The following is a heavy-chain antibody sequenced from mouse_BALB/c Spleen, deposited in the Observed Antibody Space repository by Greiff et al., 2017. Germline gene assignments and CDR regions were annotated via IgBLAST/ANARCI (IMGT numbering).Heavy chain of an antibody. CDR2: ISYSGST. D-gene: IGHD2-2*01. Sequence: EVKLVESGPGLVKPSQSLSLTCTVTGYSITSDYAWNWIRQFPGNKLEWMGYISYSGSTSYNPSLKSRISITRDTSKNQFFLQLNSVTTEDTATYYCARDYGYDERFAYWGQGTLVTVSA. CDR3: ARDYGYDERFAY. V-gene: IGHV3-2*02. J-gene: IGHJ3*01. CDR1: GYSITSDYA.